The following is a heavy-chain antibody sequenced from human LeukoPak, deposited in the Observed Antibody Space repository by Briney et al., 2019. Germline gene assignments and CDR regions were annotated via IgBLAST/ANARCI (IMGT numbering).Heavy chain of an antibody. CDR2: INPKSGGT. V-gene: IGHV1-2*02. D-gene: IGHD3-22*01. Sequence: ASVKVSCKASGYTFTGYYMHWVRQAPGQGLEWMGWINPKSGGTNYAQKFQGRVTMPRDTSISTAYMELSRLRSDDTAVYYCARLGVHSGYPVGFDYWGQGTLVTVSS. CDR1: GYTFTGYY. J-gene: IGHJ4*02. CDR3: ARLGVHSGYPVGFDY.